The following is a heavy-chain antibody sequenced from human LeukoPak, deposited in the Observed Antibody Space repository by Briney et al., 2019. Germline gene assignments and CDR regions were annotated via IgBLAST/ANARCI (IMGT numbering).Heavy chain of an antibody. D-gene: IGHD3-10*01. CDR2: IKQDGSEK. J-gene: IGHJ4*02. Sequence: GGCLRLSCAASRFTFSNYWMSWVRQAPGKGLEWVANIKQDGSEKYYVDSVKGRFTISRDNSKNTLYLQMNSLRAEDTAVYYCARSITMVRGVIGYFDYWGQGTLVTVSS. CDR1: RFTFSNYW. V-gene: IGHV3-7*01. CDR3: ARSITMVRGVIGYFDY.